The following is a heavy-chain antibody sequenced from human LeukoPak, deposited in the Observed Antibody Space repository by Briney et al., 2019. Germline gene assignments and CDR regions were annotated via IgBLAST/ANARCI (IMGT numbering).Heavy chain of an antibody. J-gene: IGHJ4*02. CDR2: IRYDGSNK. V-gene: IGHV3-30*02. CDR1: GFTFSSYG. Sequence: QAGGSLRLSCAASGFTFSSYGMHWVRQAPGKGLEWVAFIRYDGSNKYYADSVEGRFTISRDNSKNTLYLQMNSLRAEDTAVYYCAKVGAYYYDSSGYYFDYWGQGTLVTVSS. D-gene: IGHD3-22*01. CDR3: AKVGAYYYDSSGYYFDY.